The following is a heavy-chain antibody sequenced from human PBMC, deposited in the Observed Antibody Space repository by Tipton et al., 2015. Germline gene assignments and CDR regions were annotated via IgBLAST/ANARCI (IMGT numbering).Heavy chain of an antibody. Sequence: TLSLTCTVSGGSISNFYWSWIRQPPGTGLEWIGYIDYSGGTNYNPSLKSRVTISVDTSKKQFSLRLSSVTAADTAVYYCARDRGRGGGTRGEIDFWGQGTLVTVSS. CDR2: IDYSGGT. CDR1: GGSISNFY. V-gene: IGHV4-59*01. D-gene: IGHD1-26*01. CDR3: ARDRGRGGGTRGEIDF. J-gene: IGHJ4*02.